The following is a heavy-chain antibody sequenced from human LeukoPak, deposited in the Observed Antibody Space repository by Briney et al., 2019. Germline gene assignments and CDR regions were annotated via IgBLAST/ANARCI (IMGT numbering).Heavy chain of an antibody. CDR1: GFTFSSYA. V-gene: IGHV3-30-3*01. CDR2: ISYDGSNK. Sequence: PGRSLRLSCAASGFTFSSYAMHWVRQAPGKGLEWVAVISYDGSNKYYADSVKGRFTISRDNSKNTLYLQMNSLRAEDTAVYYCARDPASAGWFDPWGQGTLVTVSS. J-gene: IGHJ5*02. CDR3: ARDPASAGWFDP.